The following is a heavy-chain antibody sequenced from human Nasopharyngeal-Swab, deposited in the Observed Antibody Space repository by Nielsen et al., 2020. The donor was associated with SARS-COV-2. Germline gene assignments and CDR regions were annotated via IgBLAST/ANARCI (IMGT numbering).Heavy chain of an antibody. J-gene: IGHJ3*02. D-gene: IGHD7-27*01. Sequence: GESLKISCAASGFTFSGNGMPWVAKAQGKGLEWVAFIRYDGSNKYYADSVKGRFTISRDNSKNTLYLQMNSLRAEDTAVYYCARNRVNWGSLLGAFDIWGQGTMVTVSS. CDR2: IRYDGSNK. CDR1: GFTFSGNG. CDR3: ARNRVNWGSLLGAFDI. V-gene: IGHV3-30*02.